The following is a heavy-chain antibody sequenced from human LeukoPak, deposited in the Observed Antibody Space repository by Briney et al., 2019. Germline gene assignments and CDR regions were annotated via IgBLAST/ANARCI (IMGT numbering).Heavy chain of an antibody. J-gene: IGHJ4*02. CDR1: GFTFSTYD. CDR3: AKGSYDYGVAY. V-gene: IGHV3-13*04. Sequence: GGSLRLSCAASGFTFSTYDMHWVRQATGKGLEWVSGMGKTAGDTYYSGSVKGRFTISRENAKNSVYLEMNSLEAGDTAVYYCAKGSYDYGVAYWGQGTLVTVSS. CDR2: MGKTAGDT. D-gene: IGHD4-17*01.